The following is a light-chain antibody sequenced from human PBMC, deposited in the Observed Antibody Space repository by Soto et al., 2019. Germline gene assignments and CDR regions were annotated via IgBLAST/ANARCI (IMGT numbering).Light chain of an antibody. CDR3: SSYTITNTYV. Sequence: QSVLTQPAPMSGSPGQSITISCTGSSRDVGGYNYVSWYQQHPGKAPKLIIYDVSNRPSGVSNRFSGSKSGNTASLTISGLRAEDEADYYCSSYTITNTYVFGSGTKVTVL. CDR2: DVS. V-gene: IGLV2-14*03. J-gene: IGLJ1*01. CDR1: SRDVGGYNY.